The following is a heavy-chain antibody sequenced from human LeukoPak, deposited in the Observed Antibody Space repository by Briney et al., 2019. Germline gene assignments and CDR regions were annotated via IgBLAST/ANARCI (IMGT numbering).Heavy chain of an antibody. D-gene: IGHD3-16*02. Sequence: SETLSLNCSVSGGSINSYWWSWIRQPAGKGLEFIGRIYTTGRTNYDPSLKSRVSMSVDTSKNKFSLELRSVTAADTAVYFCARAGYTISSYRFDYWGQGALDTVSS. CDR1: GGSINSYW. CDR3: ARAGYTISSYRFDY. J-gene: IGHJ4*02. CDR2: IYTTGRT. V-gene: IGHV4-4*07.